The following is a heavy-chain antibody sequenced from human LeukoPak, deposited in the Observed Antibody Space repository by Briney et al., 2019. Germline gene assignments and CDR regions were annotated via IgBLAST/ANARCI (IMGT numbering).Heavy chain of an antibody. D-gene: IGHD3-3*01. CDR3: AAGPRDDFWSGYSPDYYMDV. J-gene: IGHJ6*03. CDR1: GGSISSGDYY. V-gene: IGHV4-30-4*08. CDR2: IYYSGST. Sequence: SETLSLTCTVSGGSISSGDYYWSWIRQPPGKGLEWIGYIYYSGSTYYNPSLKSRVTISVDTSKNQFSLKLSSVTAADTAVYYCAAGPRDDFWSGYSPDYYMDVWGKGTTVTVSS.